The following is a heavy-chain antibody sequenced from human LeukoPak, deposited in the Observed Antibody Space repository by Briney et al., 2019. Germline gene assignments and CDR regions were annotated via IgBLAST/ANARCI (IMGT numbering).Heavy chain of an antibody. D-gene: IGHD5-18*01. Sequence: PGGSLRLSCAASGFTFSDYYMSWIRQAPGKGLEWVSYFSVGGTLIYYADSVKGRFTISRDNAKNALYLQMNSLRAEDTAVYYCARDLSGVTGYTYGRGIDYWGQGTLVTVSS. CDR1: GFTFSDYY. CDR3: ARDLSGVTGYTYGRGIDY. CDR2: FSVGGTLI. J-gene: IGHJ4*02. V-gene: IGHV3-11*04.